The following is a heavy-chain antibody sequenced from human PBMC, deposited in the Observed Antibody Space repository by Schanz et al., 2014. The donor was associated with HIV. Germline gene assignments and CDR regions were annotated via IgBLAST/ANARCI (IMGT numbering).Heavy chain of an antibody. Sequence: QVQLVESGGGVVQPGRSLRLSCAASGFIFSDYGMHWVRQAPGKGLEWVSAIRDSDGIATYADSVMGRFTISKDNSKNTLYLQLNNLRVEDTAIYFCAKLAVRSDYNGRDYWGQGTLVIVSS. CDR1: GFIFSDYG. D-gene: IGHD3-16*01. CDR2: IRDSDGIAT. V-gene: IGHV3-33*03. J-gene: IGHJ4*02. CDR3: AKLAVRSDYNGRDY.